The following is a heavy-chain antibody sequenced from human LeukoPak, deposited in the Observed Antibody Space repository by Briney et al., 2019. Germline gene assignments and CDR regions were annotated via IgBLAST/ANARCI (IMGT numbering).Heavy chain of an antibody. V-gene: IGHV4-30-4*08. CDR3: ARGYSWFDP. CDR2: IYYRGRI. CDR1: GGSISSGDSY. Sequence: TSQTLSLTCTVSGGSISSGDSYWSWIRPPPGKGLEWFGNIYYRGRINYNPSLNSRVTISVDTSKNPFPLKVSSVTPTDTAVYDCARGYSWFDPWGQGTLVTVSS. J-gene: IGHJ5*02.